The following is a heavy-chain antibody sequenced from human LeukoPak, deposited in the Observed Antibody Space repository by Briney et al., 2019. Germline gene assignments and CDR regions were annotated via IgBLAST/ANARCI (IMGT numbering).Heavy chain of an antibody. Sequence: GESLRLSCAASEFSLSDHWMSWVRQAPGKGLEWVGRIKSKTDGGTTDYAAPVKGRFTISRDDSKNTLYLQMNSLKTEDTAVYYCTTYLYSSSLDYWGQGALVTVSS. CDR2: IKSKTDGGTT. D-gene: IGHD6-6*01. V-gene: IGHV3-15*01. CDR1: EFSLSDHW. CDR3: TTYLYSSSLDY. J-gene: IGHJ4*02.